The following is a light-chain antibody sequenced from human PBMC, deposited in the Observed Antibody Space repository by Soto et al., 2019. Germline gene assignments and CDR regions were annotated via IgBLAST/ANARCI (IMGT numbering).Light chain of an antibody. J-gene: IGKJ1*01. Sequence: DIQLTQSPSFLSASVGDSVTLTCRASQGVTNYVAWYQQKPGKAPNLLIYGASTLQSGVPSRFSGSGSGTDFTLTISSLQPEDFATYYCQQLHGYPWTFGQGTKVEIK. V-gene: IGKV1-9*01. CDR3: QQLHGYPWT. CDR1: QGVTNY. CDR2: GAS.